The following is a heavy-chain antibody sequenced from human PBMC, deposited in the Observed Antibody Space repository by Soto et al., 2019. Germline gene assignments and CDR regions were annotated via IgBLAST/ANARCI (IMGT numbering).Heavy chain of an antibody. J-gene: IGHJ6*02. CDR3: AARGYTYGLHMYV. V-gene: IGHV3-23*01. CDR1: GFTFSSYA. CDR2: ISGSGGST. Sequence: GGSLRLSCAASGFTFSSYAMSWVRQAPGKGLEWVSAISGSGGSTYYADSVKGRFTISRDNSKNTLYLQMNSLRAEDTAVYYFAARGYTYGLHMYVWGQGTTVIVSS. D-gene: IGHD5-18*01.